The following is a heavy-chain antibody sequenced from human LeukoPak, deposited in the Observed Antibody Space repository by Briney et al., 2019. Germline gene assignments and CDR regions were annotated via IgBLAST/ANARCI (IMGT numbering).Heavy chain of an antibody. J-gene: IGHJ4*02. CDR1: GGSISSGSYY. D-gene: IGHD6-19*01. CDR3: ARVPRFSSDWIEYRIFDY. V-gene: IGHV4-30-4*01. CDR2: IHFIGDT. Sequence: SETLSLTCTVSGGSISSGSYYWSWIRQPPGTGLEWIGYIHFIGDTYYNPSLKSRVTISVDTSKNQFSLKLSTVTAADTAVYYCARVPRFSSDWIEYRIFDYWGQGTLVTVSS.